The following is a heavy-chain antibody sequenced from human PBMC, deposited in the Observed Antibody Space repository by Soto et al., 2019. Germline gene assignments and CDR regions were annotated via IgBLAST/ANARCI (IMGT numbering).Heavy chain of an antibody. D-gene: IGHD3-10*01. V-gene: IGHV4-4*02. CDR3: ARESIGVRYGY. Sequence: TLSPTRAVSRDSISSGNWWSRVRPDPLKVLEWIGEICHTVRTNYNPSLTSRVTISLDNSHKQFFLKLTSVTAADTAVYYFARESIGVRYGYCGQGALVT. J-gene: IGHJ4*02. CDR1: RDSISSGNW. CDR2: ICHTVRT.